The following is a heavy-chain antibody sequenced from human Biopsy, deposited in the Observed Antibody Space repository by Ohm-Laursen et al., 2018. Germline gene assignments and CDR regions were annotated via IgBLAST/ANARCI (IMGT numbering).Heavy chain of an antibody. CDR1: GGSLSSYS. CDR2: IYTSGIT. D-gene: IGHD1-14*01. Sequence: SDTLSLTCTVSGGSLSSYSWSWIRQPAGKGLEWIGQIYTSGITNYNPSLKSRVTMSVDTSKNKFSLGVSSVTAADTAVYYCARDRDRRGWFDPWGQGTLVIVSS. V-gene: IGHV4-4*07. J-gene: IGHJ5*02. CDR3: ARDRDRRGWFDP.